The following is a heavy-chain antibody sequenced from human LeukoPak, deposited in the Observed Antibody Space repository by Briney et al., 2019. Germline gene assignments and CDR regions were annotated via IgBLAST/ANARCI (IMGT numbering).Heavy chain of an antibody. CDR2: INPNSGGT. J-gene: IGHJ4*02. D-gene: IGHD6-13*01. Sequence: ASVKVSCKASGYTFTGYYMHWVRQAPGQGLEWMGWINPNSGGTNYAQKFQGRVTVTRDTSISTAYMELSRLRSDDTAVYYCARGDDSSSWAFDYWGQGTLVTVSS. CDR3: ARGDDSSSWAFDY. CDR1: GYTFTGYY. V-gene: IGHV1-2*02.